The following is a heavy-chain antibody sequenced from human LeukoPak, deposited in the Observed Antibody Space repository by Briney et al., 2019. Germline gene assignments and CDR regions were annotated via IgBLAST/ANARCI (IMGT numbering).Heavy chain of an antibody. V-gene: IGHV4-34*01. CDR2: INHSGST. CDR1: GGSFSGYY. J-gene: IGHJ4*02. CDR3: AREWFTTVTSSYNDY. D-gene: IGHD4-11*01. Sequence: SETLSLTCAVYGGSFSGYYWSWIRQPPGKGLEWIGEINHSGSTNYNPSLKSRVTISVDTSKNQFSLRLSSVTAADTAVYYCAREWFTTVTSSYNDYWGQGTLVTVSS.